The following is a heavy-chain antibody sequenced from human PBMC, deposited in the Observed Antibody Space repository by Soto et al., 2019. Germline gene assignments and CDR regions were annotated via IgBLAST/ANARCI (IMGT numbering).Heavy chain of an antibody. J-gene: IGHJ4*02. Sequence: QVQLQESGPGLVKPSETLSLTCTVSGGSISSYYWSWIRQPPGKGLEWIGYIYYSGSTNYNPSLKSRVTISVDTSKNQFSLKLSSVTAADTSVYYCARAWGRVFDYSGQGTLVTVSS. CDR3: ARAWGRVFDY. V-gene: IGHV4-59*01. CDR1: GGSISSYY. D-gene: IGHD3-16*01. CDR2: IYYSGST.